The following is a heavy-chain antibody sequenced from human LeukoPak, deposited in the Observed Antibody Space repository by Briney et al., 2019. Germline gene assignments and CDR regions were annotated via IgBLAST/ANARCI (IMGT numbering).Heavy chain of an antibody. CDR2: INPSGGST. CDR1: GYTFTSYY. CDR3: ARRAGVRYSSRFYFDY. J-gene: IGHJ4*02. Sequence: SVKVSCKASGYTFTSYYMHWVRQAPGQGLEWIGIINPSGGSTSYAQKFQGRVTMTRDTSTSTVYMELSSLRSEDTAVYYCARRAGVRYSSRFYFDYWGQRTLVTVSS. D-gene: IGHD6-13*01. V-gene: IGHV1-46*01.